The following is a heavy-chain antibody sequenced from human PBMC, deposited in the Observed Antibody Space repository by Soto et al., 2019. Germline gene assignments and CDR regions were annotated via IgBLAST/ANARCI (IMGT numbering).Heavy chain of an antibody. CDR2: INHTGST. V-gene: IGHV4-59*12. J-gene: IGHJ4*02. CDR1: SGSISTYY. Sequence: PSETLSLTCTVSSGSISTYYWSWIRQPPGKGLEWIGEINHTGSTNYNPSLKSRVTISVDTSKNQFSLKLSSVTAADTAVYYCARDSREYYFDYWGQGTLVTVSS. D-gene: IGHD6-13*01. CDR3: ARDSREYYFDY.